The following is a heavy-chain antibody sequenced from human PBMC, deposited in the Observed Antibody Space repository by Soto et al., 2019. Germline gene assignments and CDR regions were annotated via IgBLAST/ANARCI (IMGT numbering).Heavy chain of an antibody. Sequence: AGGSLRLSCAASGFTFSSYAMSWVRQAPGKGLEWVSAISGSGGSTYYADSVKGRFTISRDNSKNTLYLQMNSLRAEDTAVYYCARDAGIDSGYGLDYWGQGTLVTVSS. J-gene: IGHJ4*02. V-gene: IGHV3-23*01. CDR3: ARDAGIDSGYGLDY. CDR2: ISGSGGST. D-gene: IGHD5-12*01. CDR1: GFTFSSYA.